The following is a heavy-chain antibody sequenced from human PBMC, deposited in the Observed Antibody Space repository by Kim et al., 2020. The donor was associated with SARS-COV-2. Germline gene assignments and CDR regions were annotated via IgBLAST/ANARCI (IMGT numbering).Heavy chain of an antibody. CDR2: IYYSGST. CDR1: GGSISSSSYY. CDR3: ARDRVVVVPAALPGYY. J-gene: IGHJ6*01. V-gene: IGHV4-39*07. Sequence: SETLSLTCTVSGGSISSSSYYWGWIRQPPGKGLEWIGSIYYSGSTYYNPSLKSRVTISVDTSKNQFSLKLSSVTAADTAVYYCARDRVVVVPAALPGYY. D-gene: IGHD2-2*01.